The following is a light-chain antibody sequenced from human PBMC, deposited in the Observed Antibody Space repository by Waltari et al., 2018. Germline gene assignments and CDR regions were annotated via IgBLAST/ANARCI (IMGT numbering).Light chain of an antibody. CDR2: EDN. J-gene: IGLJ2*01. V-gene: IGLV6-57*02. CDR3: QSYDTSNHGV. CDR1: SGSIASNY. Sequence: NFMLTQPHSVSESPGKTLTISCTGSSGSIASNYVQWYQQRPGSAPTTVIFEDNQRPAGIPARFSCPRYSSSTSAAPTIFGLMTEDEADYYCQSYDTSNHGVFGGGTKLSVL.